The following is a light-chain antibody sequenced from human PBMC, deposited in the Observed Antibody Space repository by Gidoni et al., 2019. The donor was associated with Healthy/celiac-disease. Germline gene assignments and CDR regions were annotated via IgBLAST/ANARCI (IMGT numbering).Light chain of an antibody. V-gene: IGKV3-15*01. CDR2: GAS. CDR1: QRVSSN. Sequence: DIVMTQSPATLSVSPGERATLSCRASQRVSSNLAWYQQKPGQAPRLLIYGASTRATGIPARLSGSGSGTEFTLTISSLQSEDFAVYYCQQYNNWPPWTFXXXTKVEIK. J-gene: IGKJ1*01. CDR3: QQYNNWPPWT.